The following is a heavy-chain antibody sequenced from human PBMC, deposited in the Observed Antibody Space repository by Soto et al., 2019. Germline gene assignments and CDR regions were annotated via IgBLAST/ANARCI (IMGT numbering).Heavy chain of an antibody. V-gene: IGHV3-74*01. CDR3: ARVSKSSSWYYYYYGMDV. CDR1: GFTFSNAW. J-gene: IGHJ6*02. CDR2: INSDGSST. D-gene: IGHD6-13*01. Sequence: GGSLRLSCAASGFTFSNAWINWVRQAPGKGLEWVSRINSDGSSTSYADSVKGRFTISRDNAKNTLYLQMNSLRAEDTAVYYCARVSKSSSWYYYYYGMDVWGQGTTVTVSS.